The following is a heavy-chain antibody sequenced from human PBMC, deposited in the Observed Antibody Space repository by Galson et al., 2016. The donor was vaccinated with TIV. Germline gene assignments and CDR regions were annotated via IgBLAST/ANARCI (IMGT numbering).Heavy chain of an antibody. CDR1: GFTFSTYA. Sequence: SLRLSCAASGFTFSTYAIHWVRQAPGKGLEWVAVISHDGSNKYYADSVKGRFTISRDNYKDTLNPQMNSLRGEDTAVYYCARDFHAVYRSHYDLRSGNPTPAYPYGRDIWVQGTTFTVS. D-gene: IGHD3-3*01. V-gene: IGHV3-30*01. CDR3: ARDFHAVYRSHYDLRSGNPTPAYPYGRDI. CDR2: ISHDGSNK. J-gene: IGHJ6*02.